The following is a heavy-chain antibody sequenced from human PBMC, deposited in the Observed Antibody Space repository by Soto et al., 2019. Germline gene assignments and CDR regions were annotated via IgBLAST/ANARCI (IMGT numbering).Heavy chain of an antibody. CDR1: GYTFTSYG. V-gene: IGHV1-18*04. J-gene: IGHJ6*02. CDR3: ARDSGDYGDYYGMDV. Sequence: QVQLVQSGAEVKKPGASVKVSCKASGYTFTSYGISWVRQAPGQGLEGMGWISAYNGNTNYAQKLQGRGNMTTDTSTSTADMELRSLRSDDTAVYYCARDSGDYGDYYGMDVWGQGATVTVSS. CDR2: ISAYNGNT. D-gene: IGHD4-17*01.